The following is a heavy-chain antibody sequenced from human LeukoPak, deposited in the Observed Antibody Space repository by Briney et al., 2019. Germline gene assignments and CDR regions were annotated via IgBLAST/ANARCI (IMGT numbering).Heavy chain of an antibody. CDR2: ISAYSGNT. V-gene: IGHV1-18*01. J-gene: IGHJ4*02. CDR3: ARSFMVRGVINPGY. D-gene: IGHD3-10*01. CDR1: GYTFTTYA. Sequence: ASVKVSCKASGYTFTTYAISWVRQAPGQGLEWMGWISAYSGNTNYAQNLQGRVTMTTDTSTSTAYMELRSLRSDDTAVYYCARSFMVRGVINPGYWGQGTLVTVSS.